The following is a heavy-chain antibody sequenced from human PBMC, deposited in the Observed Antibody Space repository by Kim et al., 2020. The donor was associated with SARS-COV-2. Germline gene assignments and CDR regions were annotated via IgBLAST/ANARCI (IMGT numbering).Heavy chain of an antibody. CDR3: AKNYQYFDS. CDR2: ISGSGGNT. D-gene: IGHD1-7*01. J-gene: IGHJ4*02. V-gene: IGHV3-23*01. CDR1: GFTFSTYT. Sequence: GGSLRLSCAASGFTFSTYTMTWVRQAPGKVLEWVSAISGSGGNTFYADSVKGRFTISRDNSKNTLYLQMNSLRAEDTAVFYCAKNYQYFDSWGQGTLVTVSS.